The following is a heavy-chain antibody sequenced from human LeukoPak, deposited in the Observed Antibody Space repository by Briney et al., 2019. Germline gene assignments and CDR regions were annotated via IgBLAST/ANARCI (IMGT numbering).Heavy chain of an antibody. V-gene: IGHV4-59*01. CDR1: GGSISSYY. D-gene: IGHD3-10*01. CDR3: ARYGPQYYYYYMDV. J-gene: IGHJ6*03. CDR2: IYYIGST. Sequence: SETLSLTCTVSGGSISSYYWSWIRQPPGKGLEWIGYIYYIGSTNYNPSLKSRVTISADTSKNQFSLKLRSVTAADTAVYYCARYGPQYYYYYMDVWGKGTTVTISS.